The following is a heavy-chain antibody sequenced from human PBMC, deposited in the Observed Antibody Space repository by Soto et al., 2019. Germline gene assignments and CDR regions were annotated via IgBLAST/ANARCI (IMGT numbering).Heavy chain of an antibody. CDR1: GFTFSSYA. J-gene: IGHJ4*02. V-gene: IGHV3-23*01. CDR3: AKDPGCSGGSCSAYFDY. Sequence: GGSLILSCAASGFTFSSYAMSWVRQAPGKGLEWVSAISGSGGSTYYADSVKGRFTISRDNSKNTLYLQMNSLRAEDTAVYYCAKDPGCSGGSCSAYFDYWGQGTLVTVSS. D-gene: IGHD2-15*01. CDR2: ISGSGGST.